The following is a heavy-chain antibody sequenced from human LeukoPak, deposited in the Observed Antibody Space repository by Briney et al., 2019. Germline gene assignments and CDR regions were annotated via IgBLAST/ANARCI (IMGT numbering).Heavy chain of an antibody. CDR1: GYTFTINY. Sequence: ASVKVSCKASGYTFTINYLHWVRQAPGQGLEWMGMIYPRDGSTSYAQNFQGRVTVTRDTSTTAVHMELRGLRSEDTAVYYCARDQEGFDYWGQGTVVTVSS. CDR3: ARDQEGFDY. J-gene: IGHJ4*02. CDR2: IYPRDGST. V-gene: IGHV1-46*01.